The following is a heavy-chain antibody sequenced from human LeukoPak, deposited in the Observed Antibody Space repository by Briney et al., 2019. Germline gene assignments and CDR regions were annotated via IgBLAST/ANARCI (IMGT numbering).Heavy chain of an antibody. CDR1: GFTFDDYA. CDR2: ISWNSGSI. V-gene: IGHV3-9*01. D-gene: IGHD3-10*01. J-gene: IGHJ3*01. Sequence: GGSLRLSCAASGFTFDDYAMHWVRQAPGKGLEWVSGISWNSGSIGYADSVKGRFTISRDNAKNSLYLQMNSLRVDDTAMYYCARGPDPVVRGPRRAFDLWGQGTMVTVSS. CDR3: ARGPDPVVRGPRRAFDL.